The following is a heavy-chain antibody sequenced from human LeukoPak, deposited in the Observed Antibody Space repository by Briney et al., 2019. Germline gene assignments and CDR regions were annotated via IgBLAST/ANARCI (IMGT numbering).Heavy chain of an antibody. V-gene: IGHV3-30-3*01. CDR1: GFTFSSYA. CDR2: IAFDGSNA. D-gene: IGHD4-17*01. CDR3: SRGRYGDYSRSGYYYGMDV. Sequence: GGSLRLSCVASGFTFSSYAMHWVRQAPGKGLEWVAVIAFDGSNALYADSVKGRFTISRDISKSTLYLEMNSLKAEDSVIYYCSRGRYGDYSRSGYYYGMDVWGQGTTVTVSS. J-gene: IGHJ6*02.